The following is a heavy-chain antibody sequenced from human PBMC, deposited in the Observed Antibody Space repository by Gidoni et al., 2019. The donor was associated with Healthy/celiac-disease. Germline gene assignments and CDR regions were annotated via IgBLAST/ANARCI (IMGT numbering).Heavy chain of an antibody. Sequence: QVQLVQSGSELKKPGASVKVSCKASGYTFTSYAMNWVRQAPGQGLERMGWINTNTGNPTYAQGFTGRFVFSLDTSVSTAYLQSSSLKAEDTAVDYCARGQEYSYGWSPWAQGYWGQGTLVTVSS. J-gene: IGHJ4*02. CDR2: INTNTGNP. D-gene: IGHD5-18*01. CDR1: GYTFTSYA. V-gene: IGHV7-4-1*02. CDR3: ARGQEYSYGWSPWAQGY.